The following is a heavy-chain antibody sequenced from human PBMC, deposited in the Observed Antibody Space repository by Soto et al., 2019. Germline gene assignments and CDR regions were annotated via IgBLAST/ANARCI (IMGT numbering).Heavy chain of an antibody. Sequence: GGSLLLSCAAPRSISNNYGMHWVRHVPGKGLEWVAIIWHDGSNKYYADSVKGRFTISRDNSKNTLYLQMGSLRAEDMAVYYCARRIPSVDGMDVWGQGTTVTVS. V-gene: IGHV3-33*01. CDR3: ARRIPSVDGMDV. CDR2: IWHDGSNK. J-gene: IGHJ6*02. D-gene: IGHD2-21*01. CDR1: RSISNNYG.